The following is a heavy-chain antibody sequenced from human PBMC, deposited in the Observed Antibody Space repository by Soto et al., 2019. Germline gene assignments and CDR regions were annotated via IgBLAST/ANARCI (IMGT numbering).Heavy chain of an antibody. J-gene: IGHJ3*02. Sequence: GASVKVSCKDSGGTISSYAISWVRQAPEQGLEWMGGIIPIFGTANYAQKFQGRVTITADESTSTAYMELSSLRSEDTAVYYCARDYDSSGYYRKHDAFDIWGQGTMVTVSS. CDR2: IIPIFGTA. CDR3: ARDYDSSGYYRKHDAFDI. D-gene: IGHD3-22*01. V-gene: IGHV1-69*13. CDR1: GGTISSYA.